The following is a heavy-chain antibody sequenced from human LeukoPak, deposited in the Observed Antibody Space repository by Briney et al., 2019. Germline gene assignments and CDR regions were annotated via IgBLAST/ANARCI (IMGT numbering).Heavy chain of an antibody. Sequence: ASVKVSCKASGYTFTGYYMHWVRQAPGQGLEWMGRINPNSGGTNYAQKFQGRVTMTRDTSTSTAYMELSRLRSDDTAVYYCARGYDYGGPTDYWGQGTLVTVSS. CDR2: INPNSGGT. V-gene: IGHV1-2*06. D-gene: IGHD4/OR15-4a*01. CDR1: GYTFTGYY. J-gene: IGHJ4*02. CDR3: ARGYDYGGPTDY.